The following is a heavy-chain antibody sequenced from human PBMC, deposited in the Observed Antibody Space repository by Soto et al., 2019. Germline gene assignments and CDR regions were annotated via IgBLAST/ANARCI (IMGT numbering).Heavy chain of an antibody. CDR3: ARDHGDYNYYYGMDV. J-gene: IGHJ6*02. Sequence: LRLSCAASGFTFSSYSMNWVRQAPGKGLEWVSSISSSSSYIYYADSVKGRFTISRDNAKNSLYLQMNSLRAEDTAVYYCARDHGDYNYYYGMDVWGQGTTVTVYS. CDR2: ISSSSSYI. V-gene: IGHV3-21*01. D-gene: IGHD4-17*01. CDR1: GFTFSSYS.